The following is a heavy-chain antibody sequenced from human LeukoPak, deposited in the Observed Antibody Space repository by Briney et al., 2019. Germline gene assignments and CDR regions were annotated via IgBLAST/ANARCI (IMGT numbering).Heavy chain of an antibody. Sequence: SETLSLTCAVYGGSFSGYYWSWIRQPPGKGLEWIGEINHSGSTNYNPSLKSRVTISVDTSKNQFSLKLSSMTAADTAVYYCARGTVRAFDIWGQGTMVTVSS. D-gene: IGHD3-10*01. CDR3: ARGTVRAFDI. V-gene: IGHV4-34*01. CDR1: GGSFSGYY. J-gene: IGHJ3*02. CDR2: INHSGST.